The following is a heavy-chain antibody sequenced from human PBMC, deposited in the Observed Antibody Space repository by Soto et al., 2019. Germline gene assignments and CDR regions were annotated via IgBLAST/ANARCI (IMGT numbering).Heavy chain of an antibody. J-gene: IGHJ5*02. V-gene: IGHV4-59*01. CDR3: ARVPRYSSSWYWGWFDP. D-gene: IGHD6-13*01. CDR2: IYYSGST. Sequence: SETLSLTCTVSGGSISSYYWSWIRQPPGKGLEWIGYIYYSGSTNYNPSLKSRVTISVDTSKNQFSLKLSSVTAADTAVYYCARVPRYSSSWYWGWFDPWGQGTLVTVPS. CDR1: GGSISSYY.